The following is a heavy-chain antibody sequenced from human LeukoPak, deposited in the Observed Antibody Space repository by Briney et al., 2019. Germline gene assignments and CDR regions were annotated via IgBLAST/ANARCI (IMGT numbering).Heavy chain of an antibody. CDR2: ISTSGST. Sequence: SETLSLTCTVSGGSISTYYWSWIRQPAGKGLEWIGRISTSGSTHYNPSLKSRVTVSVDTSKNQFSLRLSSVTAADTAVYYCARVRYYGSGSYPSPNWFDRWGQGTLVTVSS. D-gene: IGHD3-10*01. J-gene: IGHJ5*02. V-gene: IGHV4-4*07. CDR3: ARVRYYGSGSYPSPNWFDR. CDR1: GGSISTYY.